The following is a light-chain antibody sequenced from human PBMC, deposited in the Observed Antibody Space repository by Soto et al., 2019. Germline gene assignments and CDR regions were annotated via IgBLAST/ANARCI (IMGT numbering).Light chain of an antibody. J-gene: IGKJ5*01. V-gene: IGKV1-39*01. CDR1: QPILSF. CDR3: QQGYSTTPIT. CDR2: AAY. Sequence: DIPMTQSPFSLSASIGDRVTITCRASQPILSFLNWYQQRPGKAPSLLIYAAYNLESGVPSRFSGSGSGTEFTLTISSLQPEDFATYYCQQGYSTTPITFGQGTRVEIK.